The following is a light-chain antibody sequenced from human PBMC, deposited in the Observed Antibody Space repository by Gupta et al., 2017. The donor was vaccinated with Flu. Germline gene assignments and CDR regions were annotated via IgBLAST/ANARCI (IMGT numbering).Light chain of an antibody. V-gene: IGKV2-30*02. J-gene: IGKJ1*01. CDR1: QSLVHRNGNTY. CDR2: KVS. Sequence: DVVLVQSPLSLPGTLGRPASISGRSSQSLVHRNGNTYLTWFQQRPGQSPRRLIYKVSNRDSGVPDRFSGSGSGTDFTLTISRVEAEDVGVYYCMQDTSWPTFGQGTKVEIK. CDR3: MQDTSWPT.